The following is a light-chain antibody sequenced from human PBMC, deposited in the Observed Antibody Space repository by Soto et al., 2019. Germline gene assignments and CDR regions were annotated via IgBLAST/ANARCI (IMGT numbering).Light chain of an antibody. J-gene: IGKJ2*01. CDR1: PSVLSSSNNKNY. V-gene: IGKV4-1*01. CDR2: WAS. CDR3: QQYYSTPYT. Sequence: DFVMTQTPDSLAVSLGERATINCKSSPSVLSSSNNKNYLAWYQQKPGQPPKLLIYWASTRGSDVPDRFSGSGSGTDFTLTISSLQAEDVAVYYCQQYYSTPYTFGPGTKLEIK.